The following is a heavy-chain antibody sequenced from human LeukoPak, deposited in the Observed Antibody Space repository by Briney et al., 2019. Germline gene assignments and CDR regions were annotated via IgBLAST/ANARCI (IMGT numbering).Heavy chain of an antibody. CDR3: ARDHSAGMLAKYYYYGMDV. CDR2: IIPILGIA. V-gene: IGHV1-69*04. CDR1: GGTFSGYA. Sequence: GASVKVSCKASGGTFSGYAISWVRQAPGQGLEWMGRIIPILGIANYAQKFQGRVTITADKSTSTAYMELSSLRSEDTAVYYCARDHSAGMLAKYYYYGMDVWGQGTTVTVSS. D-gene: IGHD2-2*01. J-gene: IGHJ6*02.